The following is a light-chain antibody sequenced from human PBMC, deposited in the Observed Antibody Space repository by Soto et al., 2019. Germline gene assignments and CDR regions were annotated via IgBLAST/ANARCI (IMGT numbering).Light chain of an antibody. CDR2: EGS. J-gene: IGLJ3*02. CDR1: SSDVRSYNL. Sequence: QSVLTQPASVSGSPGQSITISCTGTSSDVRSYNLVSWYQQHPGKAPKLMIYEGSKRPSGVSIRFSGSKSGNTASLTISGLQAEDEADYYCCSYASSNTWVFGGGTKLTVL. V-gene: IGLV2-23*01. CDR3: CSYASSNTWV.